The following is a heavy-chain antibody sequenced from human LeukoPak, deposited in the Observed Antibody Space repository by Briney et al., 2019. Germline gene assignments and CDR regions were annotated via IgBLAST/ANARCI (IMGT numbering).Heavy chain of an antibody. Sequence: ASVKVSCKASGYTFTGYHIHWVRQAPGQGLEWMGWINPNNGDTKYAQNFQGRVTLTRDTSISTAYMDLSGLRSDGTAVYFCARSSEQWLAQNWGQGALVTISS. J-gene: IGHJ4*02. V-gene: IGHV1-2*02. CDR1: GYTFTGYH. CDR2: INPNNGDT. D-gene: IGHD6-19*01. CDR3: ARSSEQWLAQN.